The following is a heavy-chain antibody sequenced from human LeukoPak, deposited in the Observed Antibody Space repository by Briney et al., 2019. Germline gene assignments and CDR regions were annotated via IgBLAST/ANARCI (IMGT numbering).Heavy chain of an antibody. D-gene: IGHD5-18*01. CDR1: GGSISSYY. J-gene: IGHJ4*02. CDR2: IYYSGST. CDR3: ARAAMVTGVYYFDY. V-gene: IGHV4-59*01. Sequence: SETLSLTCTVSGGSISSYYWSWIRQPPGKGLEWIGYIYYSGSTNYNPSLKSRVTISVDTSKNQFSLKLSSVTAADTAVYYCARAAMVTGVYYFDYWGQGTLVTVSS.